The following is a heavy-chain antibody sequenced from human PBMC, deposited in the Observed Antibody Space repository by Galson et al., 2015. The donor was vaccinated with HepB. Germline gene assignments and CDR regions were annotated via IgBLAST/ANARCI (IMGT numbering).Heavy chain of an antibody. CDR1: GYTLTELS. V-gene: IGHV1-24*01. CDR2: SDREDYDT. D-gene: IGHD4-11*01. Sequence: SCKVSGYTLTELSVHWVRQAPGKGLEWMGSSDREDYDTVYAENFEGRVPMTDDTSTDTTYMELSSLTSEDTAVYYCATNKAAVTHEGFNIWGHGTMVTVSS. J-gene: IGHJ3*02. CDR3: ATNKAAVTHEGFNI.